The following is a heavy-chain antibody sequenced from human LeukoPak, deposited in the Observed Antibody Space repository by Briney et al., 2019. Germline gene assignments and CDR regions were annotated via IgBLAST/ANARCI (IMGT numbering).Heavy chain of an antibody. D-gene: IGHD2-15*01. Sequence: GGSLRLSCAASEFSFGSYGMHGVRQAPGKGLEWVAVISYDGVTKYYTDSVKGRFTISRDNSKNTLYLQMSSLRAEDTAVYYCAKDPHAANFRYYFEYWGQGTPLTVSS. CDR1: EFSFGSYG. J-gene: IGHJ4*02. CDR2: ISYDGVTK. V-gene: IGHV3-30*18. CDR3: AKDPHAANFRYYFEY.